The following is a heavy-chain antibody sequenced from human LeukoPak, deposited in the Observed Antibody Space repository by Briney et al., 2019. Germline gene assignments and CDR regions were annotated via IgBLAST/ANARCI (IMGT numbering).Heavy chain of an antibody. D-gene: IGHD3-10*01. V-gene: IGHV5-51*01. CDR2: IYPGDSDT. J-gene: IGHJ6*02. Sequence: PGESLKISCKGSGYSFTSYWIGWVRQMPGKGLEWMGIIYPGDSDTRYSPSFQGQVTISADKSISTAYLQWSSLKASDTAMYYCARLGGSGSYYDYYYYGMDVWGQGTTVTVSS. CDR3: ARLGGSGSYYDYYYYGMDV. CDR1: GYSFTSYW.